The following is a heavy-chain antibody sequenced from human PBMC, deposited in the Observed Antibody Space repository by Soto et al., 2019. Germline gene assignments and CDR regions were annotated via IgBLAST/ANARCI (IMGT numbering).Heavy chain of an antibody. CDR2: IYPGDSDT. J-gene: IGHJ4*02. CDR1: GYSFTSYW. D-gene: IGHD2-2*01. CDR3: ARPRGYCTSTTCYVGFDY. V-gene: IGHV5-51*01. Sequence: RESLKISCKGSGYSFTSYWIGWVRPMPGKGLEWMGIIYPGDSDTRYSPSFQGQVTISADKSISTDYLQWSSLKASDTAMYYCARPRGYCTSTTCYVGFDYWGQGTLVTVSS.